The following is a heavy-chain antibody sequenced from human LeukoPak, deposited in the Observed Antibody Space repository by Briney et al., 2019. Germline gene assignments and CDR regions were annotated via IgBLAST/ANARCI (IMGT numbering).Heavy chain of an antibody. CDR1: NYSISTDYY. Sequence: PSETLSLTCTVSNYSISTDYYWGWIRQPPGKGLEWIGTMYHSGSTNYNPSLKSRVTISVDTSKNQFSLKLSSVTAADTAVYFCARGPYSYDSSGAFDIWGQGTMVTVSS. V-gene: IGHV4-38-2*02. J-gene: IGHJ3*02. CDR2: MYHSGST. CDR3: ARGPYSYDSSGAFDI. D-gene: IGHD3-22*01.